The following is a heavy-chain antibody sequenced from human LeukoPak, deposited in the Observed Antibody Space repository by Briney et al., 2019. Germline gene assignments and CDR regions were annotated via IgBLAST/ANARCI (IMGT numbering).Heavy chain of an antibody. CDR3: AKDIVGGGDDY. CDR1: GFTFTKFW. J-gene: IGHJ4*02. D-gene: IGHD2-21*02. CDR2: IREDGKKE. V-gene: IGHV3-7*01. Sequence: GSLRLSCDASGFTFTKFWMSWVRQAPGKGLDWVANIREDGKKENYVDSVRGRFTISRDNAKNSIYLQMNSLRVEDTAVYYCAKDIVGGGDDYWGQGTLVIVSS.